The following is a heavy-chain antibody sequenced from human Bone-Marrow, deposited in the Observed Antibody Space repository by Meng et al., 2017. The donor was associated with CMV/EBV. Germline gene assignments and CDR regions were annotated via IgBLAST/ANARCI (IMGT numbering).Heavy chain of an antibody. CDR1: GGSFSGYY. Sequence: SETLSLTCAVYGGSFSGYYWSWIRQPPGKGLEWIGEINHSGSTNYNPSLKSRVTISVDTSKNQFSLKLSSVTAADTAVYYCARGRRVVPAAVDSNTHYWGQGTLVNVDS. CDR3: ARGRRVVPAAVDSNTHY. V-gene: IGHV4-34*01. CDR2: INHSGST. J-gene: IGHJ4*02. D-gene: IGHD2-2*01.